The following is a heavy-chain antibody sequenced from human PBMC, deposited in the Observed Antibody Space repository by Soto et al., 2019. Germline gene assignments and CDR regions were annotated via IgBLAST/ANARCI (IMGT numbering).Heavy chain of an antibody. J-gene: IGHJ6*02. D-gene: IGHD6-13*01. CDR3: ARDAPTDSSSWYWGAYYYYGMDV. V-gene: IGHV4-4*07. CDR1: GGSISSYY. Sequence: PSETLSLTCTVSGGSISSYYWRWIRQPAGKGLEWIGRIYTSGSTNYNPSLKSRVTMSVDTSKNQFSLKLSSVTAADTAVYYCARDAPTDSSSWYWGAYYYYGMDVWGQGTTVTVSS. CDR2: IYTSGST.